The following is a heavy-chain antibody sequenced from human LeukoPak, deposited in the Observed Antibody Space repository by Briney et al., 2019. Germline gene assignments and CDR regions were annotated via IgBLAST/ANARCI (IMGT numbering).Heavy chain of an antibody. V-gene: IGHV3-66*01. D-gene: IGHD3-22*01. J-gene: IGHJ4*02. CDR3: ARDPGYYDSSGTC. CDR2: IYSGGST. Sequence: GGSLRLSCAASGITVSSNYMSWVRQAPGKGLEWVSVIYSGGSTYYADSVKGRFTISRDNSKNTLYLQMNSLRAEDTAVYYCARDPGYYDSSGTCWGQGTLVTVSS. CDR1: GITVSSNY.